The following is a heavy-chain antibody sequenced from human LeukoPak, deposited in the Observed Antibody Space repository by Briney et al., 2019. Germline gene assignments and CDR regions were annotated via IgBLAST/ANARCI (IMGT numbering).Heavy chain of an antibody. J-gene: IGHJ2*01. CDR1: GYSFTSYW. D-gene: IGHD6-13*01. V-gene: IGHV5-51*01. CDR3: ARQAYSSSWYGYFDL. Sequence: PGESLKISCKGSGYSFTSYWIGWVRHMPGKGLEWIGIIYPGDSDTRYSPSFQGQVTISADKSISTAYLQWSSLKASDTAMYYCARQAYSSSWYGYFDLWGRGTLVTVSS. CDR2: IYPGDSDT.